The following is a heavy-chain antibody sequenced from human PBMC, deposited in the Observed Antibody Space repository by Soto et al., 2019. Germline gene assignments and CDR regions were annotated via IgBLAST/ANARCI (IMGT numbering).Heavy chain of an antibody. D-gene: IGHD2-2*01. CDR3: ASSTHNWFDP. CDR2: ISSSSSTI. J-gene: IGHJ5*02. Sequence: EVRLVESGGGLVQPGGSLRLSCAASGFTFSGYSMNWFRKVPGKGLEWVSYISSSSSTIYYADSVKGRFTISRDNAKNSLYLQMNSLRAEDTAVYYCASSTHNWFDPWGQGTLVTVSS. CDR1: GFTFSGYS. V-gene: IGHV3-48*01.